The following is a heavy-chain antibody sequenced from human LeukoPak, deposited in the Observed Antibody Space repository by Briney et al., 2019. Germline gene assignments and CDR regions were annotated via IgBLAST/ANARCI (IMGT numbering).Heavy chain of an antibody. Sequence: ASVKVSCKASGYTFTNYPLNWVRQAPGQGLECMGWINTNSGNPTYAQGFTGRFVFSLDTSVRTAFLQITSLKAEDTAVYYCARAGARGREDFDYWGQGTLVTVSS. CDR2: INTNSGNP. CDR1: GYTFTNYP. D-gene: IGHD3-10*01. V-gene: IGHV7-4-1*02. CDR3: ARAGARGREDFDY. J-gene: IGHJ4*02.